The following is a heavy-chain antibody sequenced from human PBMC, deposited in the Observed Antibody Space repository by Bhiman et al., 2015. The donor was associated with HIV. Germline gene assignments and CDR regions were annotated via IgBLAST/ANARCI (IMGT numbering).Heavy chain of an antibody. J-gene: IGHJ3*02. CDR3: ARDRGDIVVVVAATRGAFDI. CDR1: GFTFKSYG. D-gene: IGHD2-15*01. CDR2: ISGSSSYI. Sequence: EVQLVDSGGGLVKPGGSLRLSCAASGFTFKSYGMNWVRQAPGKGLEWVSSISGSSSYIYYADSVKGRFTISRDNAKNSLYLQMNSLRAEDTAVYYCARDRGDIVVVVAATRGAFDIWGQGTMVTVSS. V-gene: IGHV3-21*03.